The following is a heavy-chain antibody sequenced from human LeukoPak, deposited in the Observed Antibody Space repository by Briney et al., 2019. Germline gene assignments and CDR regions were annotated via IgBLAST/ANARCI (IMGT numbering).Heavy chain of an antibody. V-gene: IGHV3-21*01. CDR1: GFTFSSYG. D-gene: IGHD6-13*01. Sequence: GGSLRLSCAASGFTFSSYGMSWVRQAPGKGLEWVSSISSSSSYIYYADSVKGRFTISRDNAKNSLYLQMNSLRAEDTAVYYCARATRSSSWTPFDAFDIWGQGTMVTVSS. CDR2: ISSSSSYI. J-gene: IGHJ3*02. CDR3: ARATRSSSWTPFDAFDI.